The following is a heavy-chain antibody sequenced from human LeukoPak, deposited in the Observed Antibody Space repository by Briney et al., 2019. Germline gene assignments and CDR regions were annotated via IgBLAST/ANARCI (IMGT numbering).Heavy chain of an antibody. CDR3: ASLRRDGYNYYDY. J-gene: IGHJ4*02. V-gene: IGHV4-59*01. CDR2: IYYSGST. Sequence: SETLSLTCTVSSGSINSYYWSWIRRPPGKGLEWIGYIYYSGSTNYNPSLKSRVTISVDTSKNQFSLKLSSVTAADTAVYYCASLRRDGYNYYDYWGQGTLVTVSS. D-gene: IGHD5-24*01. CDR1: SGSINSYY.